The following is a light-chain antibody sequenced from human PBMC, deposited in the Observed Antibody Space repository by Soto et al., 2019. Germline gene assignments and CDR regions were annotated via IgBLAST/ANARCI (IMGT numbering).Light chain of an antibody. CDR1: QSVLYSSNNKNY. Sequence: DIVMTQSPDSLAVSLGERATINCKSSQSVLYSSNNKNYLAWYQQKPGQPPKLLIYWASTRESGVPDRFSGSGSETDFTLSISSLQAEDVAVYHCQQYYNPPQTFGQGTKVEVK. CDR3: QQYYNPPQT. V-gene: IGKV4-1*01. J-gene: IGKJ1*01. CDR2: WAS.